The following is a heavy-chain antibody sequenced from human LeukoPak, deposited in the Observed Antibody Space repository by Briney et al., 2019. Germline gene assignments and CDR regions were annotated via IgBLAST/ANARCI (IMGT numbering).Heavy chain of an antibody. CDR3: ATNKPQGVVVPAAIYYYYYGMDV. CDR1: GGTFSSYA. D-gene: IGHD2-2*01. V-gene: IGHV1-69*01. J-gene: IGHJ6*04. Sequence: SVKVSSKASGGTFSSYAISWVRQAPGQGLEWMGGIIPIFGTANYAQKFQGRVTITADESTSTAYMELSSLRSEDTAVYYCATNKPQGVVVPAAIYYYYYGMDVWGKGTTVTVSS. CDR2: IIPIFGTA.